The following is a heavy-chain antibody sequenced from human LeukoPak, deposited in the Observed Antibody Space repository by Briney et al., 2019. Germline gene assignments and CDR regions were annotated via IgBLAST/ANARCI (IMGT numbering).Heavy chain of an antibody. D-gene: IGHD5-18*01. Sequence: HPGGSLRLSCAASGFTFDDYAMLWVRQPPGKGLEWVSGISWNSGSIGYADSVKGRFTISRDNAKNSLYLQMNSLRTEDTALYYCAKGHTYGFDYVDYWGQGTLVTVSS. V-gene: IGHV3-9*01. J-gene: IGHJ4*02. CDR3: AKGHTYGFDYVDY. CDR2: ISWNSGSI. CDR1: GFTFDDYA.